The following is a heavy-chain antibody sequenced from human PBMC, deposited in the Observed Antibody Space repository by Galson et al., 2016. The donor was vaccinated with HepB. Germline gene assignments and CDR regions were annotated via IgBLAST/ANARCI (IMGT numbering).Heavy chain of an antibody. Sequence: SLRLSCAASGFTFSSYNMNWVRQAPGRGLEWVSYISSSSTYIYYTDSLKGRFTISRDNAKNSLYLQMNSLRAEDTAVYYCARDRDRRNWDFDFWGQGTLVTVSS. D-gene: IGHD1-1*01. CDR1: GFTFSSYN. CDR3: ARDRDRRNWDFDF. CDR2: ISSSSTYI. J-gene: IGHJ4*02. V-gene: IGHV3-21*01.